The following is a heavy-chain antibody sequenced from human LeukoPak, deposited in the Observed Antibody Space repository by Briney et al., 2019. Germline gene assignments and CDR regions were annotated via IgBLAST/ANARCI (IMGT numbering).Heavy chain of an antibody. CDR2: ISSSSSYI. CDR1: GFTFSSYS. J-gene: IGHJ6*02. Sequence: TGGSLTLSCAVSGFTFSSYSMNWVRHAPGKALEWVSSISSSSSYIYYADSVKGRFTISRNNAKNSLHLQINSLRAEDTAVYYCARDPGGLDYYYYGMYVWGQGTTVTVSS. CDR3: ARDPGGLDYYYYGMYV. V-gene: IGHV3-21*01. D-gene: IGHD3-10*01.